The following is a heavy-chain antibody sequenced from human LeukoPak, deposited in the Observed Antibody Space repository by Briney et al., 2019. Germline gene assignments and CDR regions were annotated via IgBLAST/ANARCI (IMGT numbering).Heavy chain of an antibody. J-gene: IGHJ4*02. CDR2: ISNSGTNI. D-gene: IGHD2-21*02. V-gene: IGHV3-48*03. Sequence: PGGSLRLSCPASGFTFSIYDMNCVRQAPEKGLEWVSYISNSGTNIYYADSVKGRFTVSRDNAKKSLYLQMNSLRADDTAVYYCARDTAISGSHRTLGFDYWGQGTLVIVSS. CDR3: ARDTAISGSHRTLGFDY. CDR1: GFTFSIYD.